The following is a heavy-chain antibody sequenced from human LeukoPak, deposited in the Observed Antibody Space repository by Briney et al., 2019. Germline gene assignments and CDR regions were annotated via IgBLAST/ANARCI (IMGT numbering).Heavy chain of an antibody. J-gene: IGHJ4*02. CDR1: GFTFSSYG. Sequence: GRSLRLSCAASGFTFSSYGMHWVRQAPGKGLEWVAVISYDGSNKYYADSVKGRFTISRDNSKNTLYLQMNSLRAEDTAVYYCAKGLAVAGTMVGDYRGQGTLVTVSS. V-gene: IGHV3-30*18. CDR3: AKGLAVAGTMVGDY. D-gene: IGHD6-19*01. CDR2: ISYDGSNK.